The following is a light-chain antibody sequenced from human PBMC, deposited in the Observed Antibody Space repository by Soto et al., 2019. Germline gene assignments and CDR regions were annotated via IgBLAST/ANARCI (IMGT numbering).Light chain of an antibody. V-gene: IGLV2-14*03. CDR1: SSDIGGYDY. J-gene: IGLJ1*01. Sequence: QSALTQPASVSGFPGQSITISCTGTSSDIGGYDYVSWYQQHPGKAPKLIIYDVSGRPSGVSNRFSGSKSANTASLTISGLQAEDEADYRCSSYTSTSAPYVFGTGTKVTVL. CDR3: SSYTSTSAPYV. CDR2: DVS.